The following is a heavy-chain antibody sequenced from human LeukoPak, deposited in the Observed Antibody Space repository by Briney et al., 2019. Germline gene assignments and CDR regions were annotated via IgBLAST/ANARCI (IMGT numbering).Heavy chain of an antibody. CDR2: ISGSGGST. D-gene: IGHD3-22*01. CDR3: AKDRVGYYDSSDWFDP. CDR1: GFTFSSYA. V-gene: IGHV3-23*01. J-gene: IGHJ5*02. Sequence: PGGSLRLSCAASGFTFSSYAMSWVRQAPGKGLEWVSAISGSGGSTYCADSVKGRFTISRDNSKNTLYLQMDSLRAEDTAVYYCAKDRVGYYDSSDWFDPWGQGTLVTVSS.